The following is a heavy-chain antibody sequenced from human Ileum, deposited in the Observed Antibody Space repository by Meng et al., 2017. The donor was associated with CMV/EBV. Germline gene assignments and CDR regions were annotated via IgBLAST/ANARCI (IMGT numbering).Heavy chain of an antibody. CDR3: AKAGIAVPATPEY. J-gene: IGHJ4*02. CDR2: ISGGGGST. V-gene: IGHV3-23*01. CDR1: GFTFSSCA. D-gene: IGHD6-19*01. Sequence: AASGFTFSSCAMDWVRQAPGKGLGWVSVISGGGGSTYYADSVKGRFTISRDDSRSTLYLQMNSLRAEDTAIYYCAKAGIAVPATPEYWGQGTLVTVSS.